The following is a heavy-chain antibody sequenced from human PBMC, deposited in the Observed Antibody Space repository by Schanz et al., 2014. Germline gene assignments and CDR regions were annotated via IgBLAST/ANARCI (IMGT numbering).Heavy chain of an antibody. CDR1: GFTFRTYL. Sequence: EVQLVESGGGLVQPGGSLRLSCAASGFTFRTYLMNWVRQAPGKGLEWVSFISSSSSTIYYADSVKGRFTISRDNAKNSLYLQMNSLRHEDTAVYYCAREGERKGMLPYYFDSWGQGALVTVSS. CDR3: AREGERKGMLPYYFDS. D-gene: IGHD3-10*01. V-gene: IGHV3-48*02. J-gene: IGHJ4*02. CDR2: ISSSSSTI.